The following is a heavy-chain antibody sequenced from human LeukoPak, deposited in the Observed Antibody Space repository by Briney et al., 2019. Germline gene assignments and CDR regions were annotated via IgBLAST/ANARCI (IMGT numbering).Heavy chain of an antibody. J-gene: IGHJ5*02. Sequence: AASVSVSCKASGYTFTGYYIHWLRQAPGQRPEWMGWINPHNGDTNYRQTFQGRVTMTSDTSISTAYMELNRLTSDDTAVYYCARDNIGELPDPLSYNWFDPWGQGTQVTVSS. CDR3: ARDNIGELPDPLSYNWFDP. D-gene: IGHD1-7*01. CDR2: INPHNGDT. CDR1: GYTFTGYY. V-gene: IGHV1-2*02.